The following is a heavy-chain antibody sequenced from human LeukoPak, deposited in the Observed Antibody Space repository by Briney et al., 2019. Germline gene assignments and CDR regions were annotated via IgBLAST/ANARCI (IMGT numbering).Heavy chain of an antibody. D-gene: IGHD6-13*01. J-gene: IGHJ4*02. Sequence: PSETLSLTCAVYGGSFSGYYWSWLRQPPGKGLEWIGEINHSGSTNYNPSLKSRVTISVDTSKNQFSLKLSSVTAADTAVYYCARGNIRRSSSWYPKWGQGTLVTVSS. CDR2: INHSGST. V-gene: IGHV4-34*01. CDR3: ARGNIRRSSSWYPK. CDR1: GGSFSGYY.